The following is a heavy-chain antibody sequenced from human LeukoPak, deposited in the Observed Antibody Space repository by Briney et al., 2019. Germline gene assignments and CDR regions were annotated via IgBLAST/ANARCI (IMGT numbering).Heavy chain of an antibody. CDR3: TRAIRHQLLSDY. V-gene: IGHV1-8*01. CDR2: MNPESGGT. J-gene: IGHJ4*02. Sequence: ASVKVSCKASGYTFSNFDINWVRQATGQGPEWMGWMNPESGGTGYSQRVQGRVTMTRDSSKSTAYMELINLRFEDTAIYYCTRAIRHQLLSDYWGQGTLVTVSS. CDR1: GYTFSNFD. D-gene: IGHD2-2*01.